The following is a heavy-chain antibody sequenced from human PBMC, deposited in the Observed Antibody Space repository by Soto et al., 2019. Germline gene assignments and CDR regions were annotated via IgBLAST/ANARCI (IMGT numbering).Heavy chain of an antibody. V-gene: IGHV3-23*01. CDR1: GFTFSSYA. CDR3: AKAYAAYCGGDCVDYFDH. J-gene: IGHJ4*02. D-gene: IGHD2-21*02. Sequence: EVQLLESGGGLVQPGGSLRLSCAASGFTFSSYAMSWVRQAPGRGLEWVSTISGSAYNTYYADSVRARFTISRDSSKSTLYLQMNSLRAEDTAVYYCAKAYAAYCGGDCVDYFDHWGQGTLVTVSS. CDR2: ISGSAYNT.